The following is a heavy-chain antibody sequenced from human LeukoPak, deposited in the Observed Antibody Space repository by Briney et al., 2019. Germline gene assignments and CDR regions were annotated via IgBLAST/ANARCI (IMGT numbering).Heavy chain of an antibody. CDR2: IYYSGST. CDR3: ARAGITGTTLDY. J-gene: IGHJ4*02. D-gene: IGHD1-7*01. V-gene: IGHV4-59*01. CDR1: GGSTSSYY. Sequence: SETLSLTCTVSGGSTSSYYWSWIRQPPGKGLEWIGYIYYSGSTNYNPSLKSRVTISVDTSKNQFSLKLSSVTAADTAVYYCARAGITGTTLDYWGQGTLVTVSS.